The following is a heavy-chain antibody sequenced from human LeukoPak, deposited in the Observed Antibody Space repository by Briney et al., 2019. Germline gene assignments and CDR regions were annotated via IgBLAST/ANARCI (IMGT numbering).Heavy chain of an antibody. J-gene: IGHJ4*02. CDR1: GFIVRRIH. V-gene: IGHV3-66*01. CDR3: ARERPDSRNLDY. D-gene: IGHD1-14*01. CDR2: TYSGDTT. Sequence: PGGSLRLTCTAFGFIVRRIHINWVRQAPGKGLEWVSITYSGDTTYYADSVKGRFIISRDDSKNTLSLQMNDLRVEDTAVYYCARERPDSRNLDYWGRGALVTVSS.